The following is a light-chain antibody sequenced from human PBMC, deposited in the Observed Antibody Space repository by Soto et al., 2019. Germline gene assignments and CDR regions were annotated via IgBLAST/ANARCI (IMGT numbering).Light chain of an antibody. Sequence: QSALTQPRSVSGSPGQSVTISCTGASGDVGGYNFVSWYQQHPGKAPTLMIFDVSKRPSGVADRFSGSKYGNTASLTISGLQDEDEDDYYCCSYGASNTWVFGGGTKLTVL. V-gene: IGLV2-11*01. CDR2: DVS. CDR1: SGDVGGYNF. J-gene: IGLJ3*02. CDR3: CSYGASNTWV.